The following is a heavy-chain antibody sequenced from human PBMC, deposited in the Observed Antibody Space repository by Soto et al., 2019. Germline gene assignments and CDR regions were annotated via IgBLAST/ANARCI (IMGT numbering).Heavy chain of an antibody. Sequence: QVQLVQSGAEVKKPGASWKFSGRAPSSTFTAYFMPGGRQAPGKGLEWMGWINPNNGATHYGLSFQGRVTMTRDTSISTAYMELSSLRSDDTAVYYCASHDPGARFDPWGQGTLVIVSS. D-gene: IGHD1-1*01. CDR1: SSTFTAYF. CDR2: INPNNGAT. V-gene: IGHV1-2*02. J-gene: IGHJ5*02. CDR3: ASHDPGARFDP.